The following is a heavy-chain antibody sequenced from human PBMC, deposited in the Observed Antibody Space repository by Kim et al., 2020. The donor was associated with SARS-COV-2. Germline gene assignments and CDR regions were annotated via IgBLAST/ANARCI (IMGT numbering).Heavy chain of an antibody. D-gene: IGHD3-22*01. Sequence: SVKVSCKASGGTFSSYAISWVRQAPGQGLEWMGGIIPIFGTANYAQKFQGRVTITADESTSTAYMELSSLRSEDTAVYYCAPYYDSSGYWEDYYYYGMDVWGQGTTVTVSS. CDR3: APYYDSSGYWEDYYYYGMDV. CDR2: IIPIFGTA. CDR1: GGTFSSYA. V-gene: IGHV1-69*13. J-gene: IGHJ6*02.